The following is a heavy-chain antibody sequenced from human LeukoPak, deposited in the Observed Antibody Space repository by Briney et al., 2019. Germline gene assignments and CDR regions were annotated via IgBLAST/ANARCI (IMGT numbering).Heavy chain of an antibody. CDR3: ASRDGDYDWYFDL. J-gene: IGHJ2*01. Sequence: SQTLSLTCTVSGGSISSGGYYWSWIRQHPGKGLEWIGYIYYSGSTYYNPSLKSRVTISVDTSKNQFSLKLSSVTAADTAVYYYASRDGDYDWYFDLWGRGTLVTVSS. V-gene: IGHV4-31*03. D-gene: IGHD4-17*01. CDR2: IYYSGST. CDR1: GGSISSGGYY.